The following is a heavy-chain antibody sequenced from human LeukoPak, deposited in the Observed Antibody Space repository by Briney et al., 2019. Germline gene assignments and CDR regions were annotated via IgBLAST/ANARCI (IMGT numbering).Heavy chain of an antibody. CDR2: ISSSSSSI. V-gene: IGHV3-21*01. Sequence: GGSLRLSCAASGFTFSSYSMNWVRQAPGKGLECVSSISSSSSSIYYADSVKGRFTISRDDAKNSLYLQMNSLRAEDTAVYYCARTATDTGELDYWGQGTLVTVSS. CDR3: ARTATDTGELDY. D-gene: IGHD6-13*01. J-gene: IGHJ4*02. CDR1: GFTFSSYS.